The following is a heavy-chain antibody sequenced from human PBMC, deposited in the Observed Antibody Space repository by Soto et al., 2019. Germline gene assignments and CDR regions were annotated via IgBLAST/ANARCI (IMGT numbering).Heavy chain of an antibody. CDR2: IIVGSGNT. Sequence: QVQVVQSGPEVRNPGTSVKVSCKTSGFPFTNSAVQWVRQARGQRLEWIGLIIVGSGNTNYLQNLQGRITITRDTATGTAYMELSGLRSEYTAIYYCAAEIYSGCDCCHFDYWGQGTLVTVSS. V-gene: IGHV1-58*01. CDR3: AAEIYSGCDCCHFDY. CDR1: GFPFTNSA. D-gene: IGHD2-21*02. J-gene: IGHJ4*02.